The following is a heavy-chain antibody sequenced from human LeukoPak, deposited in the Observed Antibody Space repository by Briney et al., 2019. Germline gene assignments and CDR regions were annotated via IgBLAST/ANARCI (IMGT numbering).Heavy chain of an antibody. J-gene: IGHJ6*02. D-gene: IGHD2-21*02. CDR2: IYYSGST. CDR3: ARDKAYCGGDCYTDRPTSYYYYYYGMDV. CDR1: GGSISSYY. V-gene: IGHV4-59*06. Sequence: SETLSLTCTVSGGSISSYYWSWIRQPPGKGLEWIGYIYYSGSTYYNPSLKSRVTISVDTSKNQFSLKLSSVTAADTAVYYCARDKAYCGGDCYTDRPTSYYYYYYGMDVWGQGTTVTVSS.